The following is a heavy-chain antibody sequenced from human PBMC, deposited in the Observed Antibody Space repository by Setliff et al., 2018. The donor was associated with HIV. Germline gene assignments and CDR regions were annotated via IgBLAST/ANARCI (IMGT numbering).Heavy chain of an antibody. J-gene: IGHJ4*02. Sequence: ASVKVSCKASGYNFSSNGISWVRQAPGQGLEWMGWISSYNGNTKYAQKVQDRVTMTKDTSTSTAYMELRSLRSDDTAVYYCARVSRSGWFFDWWGQGSLFTVSS. CDR1: GYNFSSNG. D-gene: IGHD6-19*01. CDR3: ARVSRSGWFFDW. CDR2: ISSYNGNT. V-gene: IGHV1-18*01.